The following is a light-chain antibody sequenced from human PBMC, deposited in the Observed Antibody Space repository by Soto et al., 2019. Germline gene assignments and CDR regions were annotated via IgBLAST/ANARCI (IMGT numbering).Light chain of an antibody. CDR1: SSDVGAYKF. V-gene: IGLV2-14*01. CDR2: EAS. J-gene: IGLJ2*01. CDR3: SSRITNTTVI. Sequence: QSALTQPASVSGSPGQSITISCSGTSSDVGAYKFVSWFQQHPGKAPKLMIYEASYRPSGVSSRFSGSKSGNTASLTILGLRSEDEADYYCSSRITNTTVIFGGGTKVTVL.